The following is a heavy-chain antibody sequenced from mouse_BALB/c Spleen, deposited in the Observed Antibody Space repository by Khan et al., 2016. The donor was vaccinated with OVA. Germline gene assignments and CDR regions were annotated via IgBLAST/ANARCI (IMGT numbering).Heavy chain of an antibody. Sequence: QVQLQQSGAELARPGASVKLSCKASGYTFTDYYINWVKQRTGQGLEWIGEISPGSGDTYYNEKFKGTATLTADKSSSTVYMQLSSLTAEASAVYFCARSNYIGYTFAYWGQGTLVTVSA. V-gene: IGHV1-77*01. D-gene: IGHD1-2*01. CDR1: GYTFTDYY. CDR3: ARSNYIGYTFAY. CDR2: ISPGSGDT. J-gene: IGHJ3*01.